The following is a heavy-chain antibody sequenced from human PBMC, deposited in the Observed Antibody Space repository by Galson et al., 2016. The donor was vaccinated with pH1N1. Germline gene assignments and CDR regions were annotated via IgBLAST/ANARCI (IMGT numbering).Heavy chain of an antibody. CDR2: IIPIFGTA. D-gene: IGHD5-18*01. J-gene: IGHJ3*02. CDR3: ASPSRPPREIHLWSPNDAFDI. Sequence: SVKVSCKASGGTFSSYAINWVRQAPGQGLEWMGGIIPIFGTASYAQKFQGSVTITADESTSTAYMELSSRRSEDTAVYYCASPSRPPREIHLWSPNDAFDIWGQGTMVTVSS. V-gene: IGHV1-69*13. CDR1: GGTFSSYA.